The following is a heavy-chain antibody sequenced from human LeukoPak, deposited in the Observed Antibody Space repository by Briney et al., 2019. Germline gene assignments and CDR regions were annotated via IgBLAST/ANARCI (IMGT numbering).Heavy chain of an antibody. CDR2: ISYDGSYK. Sequence: GGSLRLSCAASGFTLSSYGMHWVRQAPGKGLEWVAVISYDGSYKYYTDSVKGRFTISRDNSKNTLYLQMNSLRAEDTAVYYCAKEMKPWMHFDYWGQGTLVTVSS. V-gene: IGHV3-30*18. CDR3: AKEMKPWMHFDY. CDR1: GFTLSSYG. J-gene: IGHJ4*02. D-gene: IGHD5-12*01.